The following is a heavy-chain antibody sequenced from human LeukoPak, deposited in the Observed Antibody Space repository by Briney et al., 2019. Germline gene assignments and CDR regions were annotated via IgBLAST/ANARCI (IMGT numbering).Heavy chain of an antibody. CDR3: ARGLSYSLGIDP. Sequence: PSETLSLTCTVSGASIRSSSYFWGWIRQPAGKGLEWIGRIYTSGSTNYNPSLKSRVTMSVDTSKNQFSLKLSSVTAADTAVYYCARGLSYSLGIDPWGQGTLVTVSS. D-gene: IGHD2-15*01. CDR1: GASIRSSSYF. V-gene: IGHV4-61*02. J-gene: IGHJ5*02. CDR2: IYTSGST.